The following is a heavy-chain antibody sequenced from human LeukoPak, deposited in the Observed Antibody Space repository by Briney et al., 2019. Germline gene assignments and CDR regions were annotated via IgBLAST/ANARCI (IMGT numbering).Heavy chain of an antibody. Sequence: GGSLRLSCAASGCTFSSYAMSWVRQAPGKGLEWVSVISGSGGSTYSAESVKGRFTIYSDHSQTTLYLQMTSLRVEDTAVYYCAGGDGWFMTIWGQGTLVTVSS. CDR3: AGGDGWFMTI. D-gene: IGHD2-8*02. V-gene: IGHV3-23*01. CDR1: GCTFSSYA. J-gene: IGHJ4*02. CDR2: ISGSGGST.